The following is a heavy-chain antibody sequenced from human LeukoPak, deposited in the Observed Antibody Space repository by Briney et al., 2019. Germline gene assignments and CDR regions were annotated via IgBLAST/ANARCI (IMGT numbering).Heavy chain of an antibody. J-gene: IGHJ4*02. CDR2: TSDSGSKT. D-gene: IGHD6-19*01. V-gene: IGHV3-23*01. CDR3: AKTDSSGWWNIDY. Sequence: GGSLRLSCAASGFTFSSYAMSWVRQAPGKGLEWVSATSDSGSKTYYADSVKGRFTISRDDPKNTLYLQMNSLRGEDTAVYYCAKTDSSGWWNIDYWGQGTLVTVSS. CDR1: GFTFSSYA.